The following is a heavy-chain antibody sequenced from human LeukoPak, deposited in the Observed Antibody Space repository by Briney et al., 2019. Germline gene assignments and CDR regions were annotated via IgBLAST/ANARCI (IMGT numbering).Heavy chain of an antibody. D-gene: IGHD3-10*01. Sequence: SETLSLTCAVYGGSFSGYYWSWIRQPPGKGLEWIGEINHSGSTNYNPSLKSRVTISVDTSKNQFSLKLSSVTAADTAVYYCARGPGITLGWRLNWFDPWGQGTLVTVSS. J-gene: IGHJ5*02. CDR1: GGSFSGYY. CDR2: INHSGST. V-gene: IGHV4-34*01. CDR3: ARGPGITLGWRLNWFDP.